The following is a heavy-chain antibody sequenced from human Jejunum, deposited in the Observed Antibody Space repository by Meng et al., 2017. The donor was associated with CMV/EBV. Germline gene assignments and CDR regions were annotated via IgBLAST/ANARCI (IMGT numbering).Heavy chain of an antibody. CDR3: AREAFSGGYDDGFDP. Sequence: SGFLFGTYAMHWVRQAPGQRLEWLAVISYDRSHKSYAHSVKGRVTISEDNSNNTLYLQMNSLRAEDTAVYYCAREAFSGGYDDGFDPWGQGTLVTVSS. V-gene: IGHV3-30*01. CDR1: GFLFGTYA. CDR2: ISYDRSHK. D-gene: IGHD5-12*01. J-gene: IGHJ5*02.